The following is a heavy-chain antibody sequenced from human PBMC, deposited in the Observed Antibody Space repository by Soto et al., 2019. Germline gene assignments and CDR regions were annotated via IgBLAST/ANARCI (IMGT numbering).Heavy chain of an antibody. CDR1: GYTFTDYA. D-gene: IGHD3-16*01. V-gene: IGHV1-3*01. CDR3: ARGGGDYTPIEH. CDR2: INVGNGNT. Sequence: ASVKVSCKASGYTFTDYAIHWVRQAPGQGLEWMGWINVGNGNTGYSRKFQGRVTNARDMSASTAYIEVTSLTSEDTAIYYCARGGGDYTPIEHWGQGALDTVSS. J-gene: IGHJ1*01.